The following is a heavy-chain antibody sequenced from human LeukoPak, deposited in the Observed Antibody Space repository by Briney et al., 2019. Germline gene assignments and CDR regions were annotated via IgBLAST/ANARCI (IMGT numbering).Heavy chain of an antibody. D-gene: IGHD6-19*01. Sequence: GGSPRLSCEASGFTQNAMGWVRQAPGKGLEWVASISRSGGNSHYADSVKGRFTISRDNSKNTLYLQMNSLRAEDTAVYYCARALTSIAVAVDGAEYFQHWGQGTLVTVSS. V-gene: IGHV3-23*01. J-gene: IGHJ1*01. CDR2: ISRSGGNS. CDR1: GFTQNA. CDR3: ARALTSIAVAVDGAEYFQH.